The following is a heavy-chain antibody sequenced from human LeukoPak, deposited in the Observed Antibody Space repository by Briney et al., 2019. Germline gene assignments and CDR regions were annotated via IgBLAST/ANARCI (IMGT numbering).Heavy chain of an antibody. CDR2: ISGSGGST. J-gene: IGHJ6*03. D-gene: IGHD6-13*01. CDR3: AKSGYSSSWYGSYYYYYYMDV. CDR1: GFTFSNFA. Sequence: PGGSLRLSCAASGFTFSNFAMSWVRQAPGKGLEWVSAISGSGGSTYYADSVKGRFTISRDNSKNTLYLQMNSLRAEDTAVYYCAKSGYSSSWYGSYYYYYYMDVWGKGTTVTISS. V-gene: IGHV3-23*01.